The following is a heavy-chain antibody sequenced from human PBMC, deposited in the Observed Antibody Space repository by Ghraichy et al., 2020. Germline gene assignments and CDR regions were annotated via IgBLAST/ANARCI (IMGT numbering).Heavy chain of an antibody. CDR1: GFTFSSYS. CDR3: ARGRYYYDSSGYQDDAFDI. CDR2: ISSSSSYI. D-gene: IGHD3-22*01. Sequence: GGSLRLSCAASGFTFSSYSMNWVRQAPGKGLEWVSSISSSSSYIYYADSVKGRFTISRDNAKNSLYLQMNSLRAEDTAVYYCARGRYYYDSSGYQDDAFDIWGQGTMVTVSS. V-gene: IGHV3-21*01. J-gene: IGHJ3*02.